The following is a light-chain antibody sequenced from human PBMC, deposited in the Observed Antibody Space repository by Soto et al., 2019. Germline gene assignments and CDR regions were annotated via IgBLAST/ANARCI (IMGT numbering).Light chain of an antibody. J-gene: IGKJ5*01. CDR1: QTVSSAR. CDR2: GAS. V-gene: IGKV3-20*01. CDR3: HKYNSRSLIT. Sequence: EIVLAQSPGTLSLSPGERATLSCRASQTVSSARLAWFQQKPGQAPRLLIYGASSRAPGIPHRRCSSSACRKVSPPISRLLSADFSAYYCHKYNSRSLITFGQGTRLEIK.